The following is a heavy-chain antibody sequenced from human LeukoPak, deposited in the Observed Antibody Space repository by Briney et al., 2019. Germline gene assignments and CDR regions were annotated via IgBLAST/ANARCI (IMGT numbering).Heavy chain of an antibody. CDR1: GGSITSYY. Sequence: PSETLSLTCTVAGGSITSYYWSWFRQSPGKGLEWIGFIYTSGSTNHNPSLKSRVTISRDTSNNQFSLKLTSVTAADTAVYYCARIYGSGTSFGYMDVWGKGTTVTVSS. CDR2: IYTSGST. V-gene: IGHV4-4*09. J-gene: IGHJ6*03. CDR3: ARIYGSGTSFGYMDV. D-gene: IGHD3-10*01.